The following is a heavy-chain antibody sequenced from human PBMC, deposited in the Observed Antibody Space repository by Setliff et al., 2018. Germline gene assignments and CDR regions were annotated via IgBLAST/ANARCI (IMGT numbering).Heavy chain of an antibody. CDR1: GFTFSDYA. D-gene: IGHD3-16*01. J-gene: IGHJ4*02. CDR2: ISGSGGST. CDR3: AGDPPGPHLVYTY. V-gene: IGHV3-23*01. Sequence: GGSLRLSCAASGFTFSDYAMSWVRQAPGKGLEWVSTISGSGGSTDYADSVKGRFTISRDNSKNTLYLQMNGLRAEDTAIYYCAGDPPGPHLVYTYWGQGVLVTVSS.